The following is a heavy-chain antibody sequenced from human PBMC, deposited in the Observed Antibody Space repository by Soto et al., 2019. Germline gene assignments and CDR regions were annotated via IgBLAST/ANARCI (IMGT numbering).Heavy chain of an antibody. CDR2: IWYDGSNK. Sequence: GGSLRLSCAASGFTFSSYGMHWVRQAPGKGLEWVAVIWYDGSNKYYADSVRGRFTISRDNSKNTLYLQMNSLRAEYTAVYYCARALLGYPFAYWGQGTLVTFAS. D-gene: IGHD3-10*01. V-gene: IGHV3-33*01. CDR3: ARALLGYPFAY. J-gene: IGHJ4*02. CDR1: GFTFSSYG.